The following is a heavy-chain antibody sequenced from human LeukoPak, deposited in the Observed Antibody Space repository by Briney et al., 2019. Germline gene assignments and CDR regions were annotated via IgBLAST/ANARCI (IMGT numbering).Heavy chain of an antibody. V-gene: IGHV3-74*01. Sequence: PGGPLRLSCAASGFTFSSDWMHWVRQAPGKGLVWVSRINRDGGSTTYADSVKGRFTISRDNAKNTLYLQMNSLRAEDTAVYYCARLGYCSGGSCSSFDYWGQGTLVTVSS. D-gene: IGHD2-15*01. J-gene: IGHJ4*02. CDR3: ARLGYCSGGSCSSFDY. CDR2: INRDGGST. CDR1: GFTFSSDW.